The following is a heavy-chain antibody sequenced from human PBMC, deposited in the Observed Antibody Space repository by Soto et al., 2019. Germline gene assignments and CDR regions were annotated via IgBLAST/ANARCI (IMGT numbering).Heavy chain of an antibody. D-gene: IGHD6-13*01. CDR3: ARGKEGSSWYFDF. CDR1: GGFISNHH. CDR2: IHYTGIT. V-gene: IGHV4-59*11. J-gene: IGHJ4*02. Sequence: QVQLQESGPGLVKPSETLSLTCTVSGGFISNHHWSWIRQSPGNELEWIGYIHYTGITTYNPSLKRRLTISVDTSKNQFSLRLSSVTAADTAMYYCARGKEGSSWYFDFWGQGTLFTVSS.